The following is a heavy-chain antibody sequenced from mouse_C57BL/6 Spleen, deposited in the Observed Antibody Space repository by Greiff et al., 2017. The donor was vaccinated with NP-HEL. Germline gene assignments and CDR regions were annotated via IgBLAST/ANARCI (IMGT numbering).Heavy chain of an antibody. CDR3: ARSGRQGNAMDY. V-gene: IGHV1-55*01. CDR2: IYPGSGST. CDR1: GYTFTSYW. Sequence: VQLHQPGAELVKPGASVKMSCKASGYTFTSYWITWVKQRPGQGLEWIGDIYPGSGSTNYNEKFKSKATLTVDTSSSTAYMQLSSLTSEDSAVYYCARSGRQGNAMDYWGQGTSVTVSS. J-gene: IGHJ4*01.